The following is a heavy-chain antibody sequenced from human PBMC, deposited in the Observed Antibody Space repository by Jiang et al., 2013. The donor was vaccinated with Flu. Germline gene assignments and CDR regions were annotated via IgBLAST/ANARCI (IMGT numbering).Heavy chain of an antibody. V-gene: IGHV2-5*02. J-gene: IGHJ5*02. CDR1: GFSLSTSGVG. CDR3: AHVEMATYSWWRSKSSNWFDP. Sequence: KPTQTLTLTCTFSGFSLSTSGVGVGWIRQPPGKALEWLALIYWDDDKRYSPSLKSRLTITKDTSKNQVVLTMTNMDPVDTATYYCAHVEMATYSWWRSKSSNWFDPWGQGTLVTVSS. D-gene: IGHD5-24*01. CDR2: IYWDDDK.